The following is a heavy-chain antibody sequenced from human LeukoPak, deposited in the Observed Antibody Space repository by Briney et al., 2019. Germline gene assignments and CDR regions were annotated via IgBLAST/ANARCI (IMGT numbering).Heavy chain of an antibody. CDR3: ATGATSGSEALDI. V-gene: IGHV3-33*01. Sequence: GGSLRHSCAASGFTFIKYGMHWVRQAPGKGLEWVAVIWFDGINKYYADSVKGRFTISRDNSKNTLFLQMNSLRAEDTAVYYCATGATSGSEALDIWGQGTMVTVSS. CDR2: IWFDGINK. D-gene: IGHD1-26*01. CDR1: GFTFIKYG. J-gene: IGHJ3*02.